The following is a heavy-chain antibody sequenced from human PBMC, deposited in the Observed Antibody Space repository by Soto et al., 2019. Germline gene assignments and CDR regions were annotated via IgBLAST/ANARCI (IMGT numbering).Heavy chain of an antibody. V-gene: IGHV4-39*01. D-gene: IGHD4-17*01. Sequence: PSETLSLTCTVSGGSISSGSYYWGWIRQPPGKGLEWIGSIYYSGSTYYNPSLKSRVTISVDTSKNQFSLKLSSVTAADTAVYYCAFATTVTTFDYWGQGTLVTVSS. J-gene: IGHJ4*02. CDR2: IYYSGST. CDR1: GGSISSGSYY. CDR3: AFATTVTTFDY.